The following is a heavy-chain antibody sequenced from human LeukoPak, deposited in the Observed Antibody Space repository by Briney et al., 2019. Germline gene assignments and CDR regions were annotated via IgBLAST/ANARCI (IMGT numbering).Heavy chain of an antibody. D-gene: IGHD3-10*01. V-gene: IGHV4-59*01. Sequence: PSETLSLTCTVSGGSIRSYYWSWIRQPPGKGLEWIGYIHYSGSTSHNPALKSRVTISVDTSKNQFSLKLSSVTAADTAVYYCARVLYGSGTYYFDYWGQGTLVTVSS. CDR1: GGSIRSYY. CDR3: ARVLYGSGTYYFDY. CDR2: IHYSGST. J-gene: IGHJ4*02.